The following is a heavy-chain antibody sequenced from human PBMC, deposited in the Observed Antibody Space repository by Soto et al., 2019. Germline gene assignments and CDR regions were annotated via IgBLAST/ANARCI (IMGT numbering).Heavy chain of an antibody. Sequence: QVQLQQWGAGLLKPSETLSLTCAVYGRPFSDYSWNWIRQAPGKGLEWIGDINHSGDTRYNPSLDGRVSLSVATSNNQFSLNRKSVTAADTAVDYCARQPVADDWGQGTLVVVSS. D-gene: IGHD6-19*01. CDR2: INHSGDT. J-gene: IGHJ4*02. CDR3: ARQPVADD. V-gene: IGHV4-34*01. CDR1: GRPFSDYS.